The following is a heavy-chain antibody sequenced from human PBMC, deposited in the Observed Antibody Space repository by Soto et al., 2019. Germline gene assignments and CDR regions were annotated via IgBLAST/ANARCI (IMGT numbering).Heavy chain of an antibody. Sequence: GESLKISCAASGFTFSSYAMSWVRQAPGKGLEWVSAISGSGGSTYYADSVKGRFTISRDNSKNTLYLQMNSLRAEDTAVYYCAKDRDYYDCSGYYYDAFDIWGQGTMVTVSS. CDR1: GFTFSSYA. CDR3: AKDRDYYDCSGYYYDAFDI. D-gene: IGHD3-22*01. CDR2: ISGSGGST. J-gene: IGHJ3*02. V-gene: IGHV3-23*01.